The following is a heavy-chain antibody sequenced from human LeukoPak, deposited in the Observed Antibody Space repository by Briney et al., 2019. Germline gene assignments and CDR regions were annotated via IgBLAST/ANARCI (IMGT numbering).Heavy chain of an antibody. CDR2: IIPILGIA. Sequence: SVKVSCKASGGTFSSYAISWVRQAPGQGLEWMGRIIPILGIANYAQKFQGRVTITADKSTSTAYMELSSLRAEDTAVYYCAKTKGGQQWLFDYWGQGTLVTVSS. D-gene: IGHD6-19*01. CDR1: GGTFSSYA. J-gene: IGHJ4*02. CDR3: AKTKGGQQWLFDY. V-gene: IGHV1-69*04.